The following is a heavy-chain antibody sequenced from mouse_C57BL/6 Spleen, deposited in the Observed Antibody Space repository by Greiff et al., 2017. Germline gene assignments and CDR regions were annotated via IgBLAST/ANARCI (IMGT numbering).Heavy chain of an antibody. D-gene: IGHD1-1*01. CDR3: ARSNYYGSSYYAMDY. CDR1: GFTFSDYG. CDR2: ISSGSSTI. Sequence: EVKLVESGGGLVKPGGSLTLSCAASGFTFSDYGMHWVRQAPEKGLEWVAYISSGSSTIYYADTVKGRFTISRDNAKNTLFLQMTSLRSEDTAMYYCARSNYYGSSYYAMDYWGQGTSVTVSS. J-gene: IGHJ4*01. V-gene: IGHV5-17*01.